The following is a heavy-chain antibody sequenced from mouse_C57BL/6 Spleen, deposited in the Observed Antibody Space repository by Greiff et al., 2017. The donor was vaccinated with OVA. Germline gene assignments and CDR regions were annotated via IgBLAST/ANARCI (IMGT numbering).Heavy chain of an antibody. V-gene: IGHV1-52*01. D-gene: IGHD2-14*01. CDR2: IDPSDSDT. CDR3: GRGGYDYGNYYAMDY. J-gene: IGHJ4*01. CDR1: GYSFTSYW. Sequence: VQLQQPGAELVRPGSSVKLSCTASGYSFTSYWMHWVKQRPIQGLEWIGNIDPSDSDTHYNQQFKDKATLTVDKSSSTAYMQLSSLTSEDSAVYYCGRGGYDYGNYYAMDYWGQGTSVTVSS.